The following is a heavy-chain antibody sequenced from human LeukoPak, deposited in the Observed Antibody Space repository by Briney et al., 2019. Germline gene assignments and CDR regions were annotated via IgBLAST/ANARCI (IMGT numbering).Heavy chain of an antibody. Sequence: GGSLRLSCAASGFTFSSYAMSWVRQAPGKGLEWVSAISGSGGSTYYADSVKGRFTISRDNSKNTLYLQMNSLRAEDTAVYYCARGLGSTSDLSGYWGQGTLVTVSS. CDR3: ARGLGSTSDLSGY. J-gene: IGHJ4*02. D-gene: IGHD2-2*01. V-gene: IGHV3-23*01. CDR2: ISGSGGST. CDR1: GFTFSSYA.